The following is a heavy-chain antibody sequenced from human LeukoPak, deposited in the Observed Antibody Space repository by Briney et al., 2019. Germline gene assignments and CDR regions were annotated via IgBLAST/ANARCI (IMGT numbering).Heavy chain of an antibody. Sequence: PGGSLRLSCAASGFTVSSNYMSWVRQAPGKGLEWVSVIYSGGSTYYADSVKGRFTIPRDNSKNTLYLQMNSLRAEDTAVYYCAQTYYYDSSGLDAFDIWGQGTMVTVSS. D-gene: IGHD3-22*01. J-gene: IGHJ3*02. V-gene: IGHV3-66*01. CDR1: GFTVSSNY. CDR2: IYSGGST. CDR3: AQTYYYDSSGLDAFDI.